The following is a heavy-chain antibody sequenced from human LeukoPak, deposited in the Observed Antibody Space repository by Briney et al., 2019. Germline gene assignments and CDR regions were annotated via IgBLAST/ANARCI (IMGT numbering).Heavy chain of an antibody. CDR3: ARDRLQAVTDDDYFDY. D-gene: IGHD2-21*02. J-gene: IGHJ4*02. CDR2: ISGSGGGT. Sequence: GGSLRLSCAASGFTFSSYAMSWVRQAPGKGLEWVSAISGSGGGTYYADSVKGRFTISRDNSKNTVYLQMNSLRAEDTGVYYCARDRLQAVTDDDYFDYWGQGTLVTVSS. CDR1: GFTFSSYA. V-gene: IGHV3-23*01.